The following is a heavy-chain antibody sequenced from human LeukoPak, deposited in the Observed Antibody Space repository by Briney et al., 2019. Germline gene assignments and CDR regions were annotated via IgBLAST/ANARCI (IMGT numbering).Heavy chain of an antibody. CDR1: GYTFTSYG. V-gene: IGHV1-18*01. CDR3: VRKISLYSSSWYRYWFDP. Sequence: ASVKVSCKASGYTFTSYGISWVRQAPGQGLEWMGWISAYNGNTNYAQKLQGRVTMTTDTSTSTAYMELRSLRSDDTAVYYCVRKISLYSSSWYRYWFDPWGQGTLVTVSS. D-gene: IGHD6-13*01. J-gene: IGHJ5*02. CDR2: ISAYNGNT.